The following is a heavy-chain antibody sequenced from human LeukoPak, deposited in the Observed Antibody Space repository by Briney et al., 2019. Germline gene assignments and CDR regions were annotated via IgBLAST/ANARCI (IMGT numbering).Heavy chain of an antibody. CDR2: IYYSGST. Sequence: SQTLSLTCTVSGGSISSGGYHWSWIRQHPGKGLEWIGYIYYSGSTYYNPSLKSRVTISVDTSKNQFSLKLSSVTAADTAVYYCARALIGEQQLFDPWGQGTLVTVSS. V-gene: IGHV4-31*03. CDR3: ARALIGEQQLFDP. J-gene: IGHJ5*02. D-gene: IGHD6-13*01. CDR1: GGSISSGGYH.